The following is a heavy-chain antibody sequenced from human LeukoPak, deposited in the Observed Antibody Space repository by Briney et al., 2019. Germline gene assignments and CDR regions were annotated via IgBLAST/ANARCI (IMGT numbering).Heavy chain of an antibody. J-gene: IGHJ4*02. Sequence: PGGSLRLSCAASGFTFSNYAMSWVRQAPGKGLYWVSAIGGSGGSTYYADSVKGRFTISRDNSKNTLFLQMNSLRAEDTAVYYCAKGAFEQWLVQVIPFDYWGQGTLVTVSS. CDR1: GFTFSNYA. D-gene: IGHD6-19*01. V-gene: IGHV3-23*01. CDR3: AKGAFEQWLVQVIPFDY. CDR2: IGGSGGST.